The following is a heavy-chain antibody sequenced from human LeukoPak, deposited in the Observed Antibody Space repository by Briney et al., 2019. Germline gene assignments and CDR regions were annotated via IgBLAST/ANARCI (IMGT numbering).Heavy chain of an antibody. CDR3: ARAVTDSSSWYRGGEHEIDY. J-gene: IGHJ4*02. CDR2: MNPNSGNT. CDR1: GYTFTSYD. V-gene: IGHV1-8*01. Sequence: GASVKVSCKASGYTFTSYDINLVRQATGQGLEWMGWMNPNSGNTGYAQKFQGRVTMTRNTSISTAYMELSSLRSEDTAVYYCARAVTDSSSWYRGGEHEIDYWGQGTLVTVSS. D-gene: IGHD6-13*01.